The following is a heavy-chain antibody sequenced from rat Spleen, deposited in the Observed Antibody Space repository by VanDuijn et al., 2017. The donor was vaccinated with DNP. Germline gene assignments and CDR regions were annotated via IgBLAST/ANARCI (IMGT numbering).Heavy chain of an antibody. CDR1: GFDFNDYW. Sequence: EVKLVESGGGLVQPGRSLKLSCAASGFDFNDYWMAWVRQAPGKGLEWIGEINKDSKTINYTPTLKAKFTISRENAQNTLYLQMSKLGSGDTAMYYCARMGYDGYKDYWGQGVMVTVAS. CDR2: INKDSKTI. J-gene: IGHJ2*01. D-gene: IGHD1-9*01. CDR3: ARMGYDGYKDY. V-gene: IGHV4-2*01.